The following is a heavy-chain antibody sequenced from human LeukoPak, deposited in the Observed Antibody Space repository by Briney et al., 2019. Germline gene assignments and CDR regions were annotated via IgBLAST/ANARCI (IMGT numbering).Heavy chain of an antibody. CDR2: IIPIFGIA. CDR3: AKVAHSDILTGPYYYGMDV. J-gene: IGHJ6*02. V-gene: IGHV1-69*04. D-gene: IGHD3-9*01. Sequence: GSSVKVSCKASGGTFSSYAISWVRQAPGQGLEWMGRIIPIFGIANYAQKFQGRVTITADKSTSTAYMELSSLRSEDTAVYYCAKVAHSDILTGPYYYGMDVWGQGTTVTVSS. CDR1: GGTFSSYA.